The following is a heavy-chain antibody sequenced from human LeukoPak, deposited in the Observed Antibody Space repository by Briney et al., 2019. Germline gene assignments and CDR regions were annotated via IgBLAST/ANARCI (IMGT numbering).Heavy chain of an antibody. V-gene: IGHV4-61*02. D-gene: IGHD3-3*01. CDR2: IYTSGST. J-gene: IGHJ6*03. Sequence: SQTLSLTCTVSGGSISSGSYYWSWIRQPAGKGLEWIGRIYTSGSTNYNPSLKSRVTVSVDTPKNQFSLKLSSVTATDTAVYYCARVRHITIFGVVRYYYYMDVWGKGTTVTVSS. CDR1: GGSISSGSYY. CDR3: ARVRHITIFGVVRYYYYMDV.